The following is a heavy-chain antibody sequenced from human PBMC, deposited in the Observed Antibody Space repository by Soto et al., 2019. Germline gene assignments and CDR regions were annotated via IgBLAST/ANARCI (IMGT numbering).Heavy chain of an antibody. J-gene: IGHJ6*02. CDR1: GYIFTSYW. Sequence: GESLKISCNGSGYIFTSYWIGWVRQMPGKGLEWMGIIYPGDSDTRYSPSFQGQVTISADKSISTAYLQWSSLKASDTAMYYCARLGLRHYYYYYGMDVWGQGTTVTVSS. D-gene: IGHD4-17*01. CDR3: ARLGLRHYYYYYGMDV. CDR2: IYPGDSDT. V-gene: IGHV5-51*01.